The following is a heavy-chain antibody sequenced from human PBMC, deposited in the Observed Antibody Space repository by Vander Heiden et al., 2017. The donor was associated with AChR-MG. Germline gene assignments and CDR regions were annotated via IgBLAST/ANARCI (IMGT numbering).Heavy chain of an antibody. CDR3: AKDRPPWSPTNSHFDY. V-gene: IGHV3-23*01. J-gene: IGHJ4*02. Sequence: EVQLLESGGGLVQPGGSLRLSCAASGFTFSSYAMSWVRQAPGKGLEWVSAISGSGGSTYYADSVKGRFTISRDNSKNTLYLQMNSLRAEDTAVYYCAKDRPPWSPTNSHFDYWGQGTLVTVSS. CDR2: ISGSGGST. CDR1: GFTFSSYA. D-gene: IGHD2-8*01.